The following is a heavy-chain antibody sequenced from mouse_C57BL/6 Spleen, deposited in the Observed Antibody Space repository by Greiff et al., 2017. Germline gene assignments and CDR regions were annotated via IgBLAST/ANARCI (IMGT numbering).Heavy chain of an antibody. CDR2: INPNNGGT. CDR3: ARGYYGSTTLFDY. CDR1: GYTFTDYN. D-gene: IGHD1-1*01. Sequence: EVQLQQSGPELVKPGASVKMSCKASGYTFTDYNMHWVKQSHGKSLEWIGYINPNNGGTSYNQKFKGKATLTVNKSSSTAYMELRSLTSEDSAVYYCARGYYGSTTLFDYWGQGTLVTVSA. J-gene: IGHJ3*01. V-gene: IGHV1-22*01.